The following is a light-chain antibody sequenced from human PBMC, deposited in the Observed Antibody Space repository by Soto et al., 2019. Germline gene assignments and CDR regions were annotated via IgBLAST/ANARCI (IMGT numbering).Light chain of an antibody. CDR3: QQRSTWPGT. Sequence: ETVLTQAPATLSMSPGERANLSCRASQSVSNYLAWYQQKPGQAPRLLIYDASNRATGIPARFSGSRSGRDFTLPISSLEPEDFAVYYWQQRSTWPGTFGQGTKLEIK. J-gene: IGKJ2*01. CDR2: DAS. CDR1: QSVSNY. V-gene: IGKV3-11*02.